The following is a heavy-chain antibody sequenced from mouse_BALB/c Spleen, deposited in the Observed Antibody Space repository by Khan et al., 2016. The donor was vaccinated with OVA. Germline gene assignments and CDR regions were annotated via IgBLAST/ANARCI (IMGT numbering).Heavy chain of an antibody. Sequence: VELVESGPGLVQPSQSLSITCTVSGFSLNNYSVHWVRQSPGKGLEWLGVIWSAGSTDYNAAFISRLTISKDHSRSQVFFKMNSLQPNDTAIYXCARRGYDYGRGALFAYWGQGTLVTVSA. V-gene: IGHV2-2*02. CDR3: ARRGYDYGRGALFAY. D-gene: IGHD2-4*01. J-gene: IGHJ3*01. CDR1: GFSLNNYS. CDR2: IWSAGST.